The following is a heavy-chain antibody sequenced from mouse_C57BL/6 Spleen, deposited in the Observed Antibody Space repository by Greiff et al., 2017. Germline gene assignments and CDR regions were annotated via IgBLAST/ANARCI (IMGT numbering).Heavy chain of an antibody. V-gene: IGHV5-9-1*02. CDR2: ISSGGDYI. CDR1: GFTFSSYA. Sequence: EVHLVESGEGLVKPGGSLKLSCAASGFTFSSYAMSWVRQTPEKRLEWVAYISSGGDYIYYADTVKGRFTISRDNARNTLYMQMSSLKSEDTAMYYCTRAYDGYFYAMDYWGQGTSVTVSS. D-gene: IGHD2-3*01. CDR3: TRAYDGYFYAMDY. J-gene: IGHJ4*01.